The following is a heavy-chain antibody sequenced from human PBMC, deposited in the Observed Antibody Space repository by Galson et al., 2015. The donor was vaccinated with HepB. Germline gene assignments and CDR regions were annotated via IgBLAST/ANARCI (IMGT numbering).Heavy chain of an antibody. CDR1: GFTFSSYS. Sequence: SLRLSCAASGFTFSSYSMNWVRQAPGKGLEWVSSISRSSSYIYYADSVKGRFTISRDNAKNSLYLQVNSLRAEDTAVYYCARWYCSSASCPYYYYYGMDVWGQGTTVTVSS. CDR2: ISRSSSYI. D-gene: IGHD2-2*01. CDR3: ARWYCSSASCPYYYYYGMDV. V-gene: IGHV3-21*01. J-gene: IGHJ6*02.